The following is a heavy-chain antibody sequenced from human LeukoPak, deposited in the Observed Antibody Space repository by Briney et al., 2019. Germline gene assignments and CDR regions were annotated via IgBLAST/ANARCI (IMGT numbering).Heavy chain of an antibody. CDR2: VSSGAGTT. CDR1: GFTFSSYA. J-gene: IGHJ5*02. Sequence: GGSLRLSCAASGFTFSSYAMSWVRQVPGKRLEWVSAVSSGAGTTGYADSVKGRFTISRVNSKSTIYLQMNSLRAEDTAIYYCAKDLEQSYSGWSTSYDAWGQGTLVTVSS. V-gene: IGHV3-23*01. CDR3: AKDLEQSYSGWSTSYDA. D-gene: IGHD6-19*01.